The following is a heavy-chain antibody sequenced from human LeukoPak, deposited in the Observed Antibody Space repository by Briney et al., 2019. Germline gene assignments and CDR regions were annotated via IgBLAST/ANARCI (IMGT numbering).Heavy chain of an antibody. CDR3: ARVARITMIVVVITDDPFDI. D-gene: IGHD3-22*01. CDR1: GGSISSSSYY. CDR2: IYYSGST. Sequence: SETLSLTCTASGGSISSSSYYWGWIRQPPGKGLEWIGSIYYSGSTYYNPSLKSRVTISVDTSKNQFSLKPSSVTAADTAVYYCARVARITMIVVVITDDPFDIWGQGTMVTVSS. V-gene: IGHV4-39*07. J-gene: IGHJ3*02.